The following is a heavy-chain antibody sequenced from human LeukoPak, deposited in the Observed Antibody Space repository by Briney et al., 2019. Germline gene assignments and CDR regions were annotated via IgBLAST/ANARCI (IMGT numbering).Heavy chain of an antibody. CDR3: ASRLNGGPPPK. CDR1: GFTFSSYS. CDR2: ISSSGSTI. J-gene: IGHJ4*02. V-gene: IGHV3-48*04. Sequence: GGSLRLSCAASGFTFSSYSMNWVRQAPGKGLEWVSYISSSGSTIYCADSVKGRFTISRDNAKNSLYLQMNSLRAEDTAVYYCASRLNGGPPPKWGQGTLVTVSS. D-gene: IGHD4-23*01.